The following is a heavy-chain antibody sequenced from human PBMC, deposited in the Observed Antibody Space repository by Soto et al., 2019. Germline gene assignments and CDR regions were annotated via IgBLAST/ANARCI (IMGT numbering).Heavy chain of an antibody. CDR3: ARAGSSWYGEDYFDY. Sequence: ASVTVSCKASGCTFTSYYMHWVRQAPGQGLEWMGIINPSGGSTSYAQKFQGRVTMTRDTSTSTVYMELSSLRSEDTAVYYCARAGSSWYGEDYFDYWGQGTLVTVSS. D-gene: IGHD6-13*01. V-gene: IGHV1-46*01. CDR1: GCTFTSYY. J-gene: IGHJ4*02. CDR2: INPSGGST.